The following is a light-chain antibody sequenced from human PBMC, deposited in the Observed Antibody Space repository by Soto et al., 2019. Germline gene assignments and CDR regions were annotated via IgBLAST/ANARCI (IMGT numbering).Light chain of an antibody. Sequence: GMSEAPLSLLVIAGRRAFISCRSSQSLLHSNGYNYLDWYLQKPGQSPQLLIYLGSNRASGVPDRFRGRGSGTDFILKISRVEAEDVGVYYCMQALQTPRTFGQGTKV. V-gene: IGKV2-28*01. CDR3: MQALQTPRT. J-gene: IGKJ1*01. CDR1: QSLLHSNGYNY. CDR2: LGS.